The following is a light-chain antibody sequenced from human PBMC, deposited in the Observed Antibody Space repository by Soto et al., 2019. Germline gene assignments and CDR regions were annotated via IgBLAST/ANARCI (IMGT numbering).Light chain of an antibody. CDR3: QQYDSLPLT. Sequence: DIQMTQSPSSLSASVGDRVTITCRASQYIGIHLNWYQQKPGKAPKLLIYDVYRLQTGVPSRFSGQISGTDFTFTINTLQPEDFATYFCQQYDSLPLTFGGGTKVDI. J-gene: IGKJ4*01. CDR2: DVY. V-gene: IGKV1-33*01. CDR1: QYIGIH.